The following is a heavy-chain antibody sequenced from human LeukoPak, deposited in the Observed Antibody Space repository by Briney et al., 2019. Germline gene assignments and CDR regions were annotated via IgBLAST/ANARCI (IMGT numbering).Heavy chain of an antibody. V-gene: IGHV3-30*02. CDR2: IRSDGSNK. J-gene: IGHJ4*02. Sequence: GGSLGLSCAASGFTFSSYGMHWVRQAPGKGLEWVAFIRSDGSNKYYADSVKGRFTISRDNSKNTLFLQMNSLRAEDTAVYYCAKDYGRTLDYWGQGTLVTVSS. CDR1: GFTFSSYG. CDR3: AKDYGRTLDY. D-gene: IGHD4-17*01.